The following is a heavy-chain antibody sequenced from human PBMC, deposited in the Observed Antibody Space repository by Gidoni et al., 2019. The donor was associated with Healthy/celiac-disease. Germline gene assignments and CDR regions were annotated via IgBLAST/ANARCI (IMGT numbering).Heavy chain of an antibody. CDR1: GRTFSSYA. CDR2: IIPIFGTA. J-gene: IGHJ4*02. D-gene: IGHD1-7*01. V-gene: IGHV1-69*01. CDR3: ARDRDWNSSAPGPD. Sequence: QVQLVQSGAEVKKPGSSVKVSCKASGRTFSSYAISWVRQAPGQGLEWMGGIIPIFGTANYAQKFQGRVTITADESTSTAYMELSRLRSEDTAVYYCARDRDWNSSAPGPDWGQGTLVTVSS.